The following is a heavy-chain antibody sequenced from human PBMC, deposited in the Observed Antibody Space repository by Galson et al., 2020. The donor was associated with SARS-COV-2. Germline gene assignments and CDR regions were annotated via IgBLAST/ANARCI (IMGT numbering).Heavy chain of an antibody. J-gene: IGHJ4*02. CDR1: GFTFGDYA. CDR2: IRSKTYGGTT. Sequence: GESLKISCTASGFTFGDYAMSWFRRAPGKGLEWVGFIRSKTYGGTTEYAASVKGRFTISRDDSKSIAYLQMNSLKSEDTAMYYCTRGDSEWLTHSWGQGTLVTVSS. CDR3: TRGDSEWLTHS. D-gene: IGHD5-12*01. V-gene: IGHV3-49*03.